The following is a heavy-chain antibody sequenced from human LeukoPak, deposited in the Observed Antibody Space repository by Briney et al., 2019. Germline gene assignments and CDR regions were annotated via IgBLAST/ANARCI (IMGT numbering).Heavy chain of an antibody. Sequence: PGGSLRLSCAASGFTFDDYAMHWVRQAPGKGLEWVSLISWNGGSTYYADSVKGRFTISRDNSKNSLYLQMNSLRAEDTALYYRAKAATEYSSSWLDYWGQGTLVTVSS. V-gene: IGHV3-43D*04. D-gene: IGHD6-6*01. CDR2: ISWNGGST. CDR3: AKAATEYSSSWLDY. J-gene: IGHJ4*02. CDR1: GFTFDDYA.